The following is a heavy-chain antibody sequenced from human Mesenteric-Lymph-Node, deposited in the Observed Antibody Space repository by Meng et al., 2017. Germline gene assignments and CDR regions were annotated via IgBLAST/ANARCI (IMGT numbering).Heavy chain of an antibody. V-gene: IGHV1-2*02. Sequence: ASVKVSCKASGYTFTGYYMHWVRQAPGQGLEWMGWINPNSGGTNYAQKLQGRVTMTTDTSTSTAYMELRSLRSDDTAVYYCARDRYDILTGGYRIFDYWGQGTLVTSPQ. J-gene: IGHJ4*02. CDR1: GYTFTGYY. CDR3: ARDRYDILTGGYRIFDY. D-gene: IGHD3-9*01. CDR2: INPNSGGT.